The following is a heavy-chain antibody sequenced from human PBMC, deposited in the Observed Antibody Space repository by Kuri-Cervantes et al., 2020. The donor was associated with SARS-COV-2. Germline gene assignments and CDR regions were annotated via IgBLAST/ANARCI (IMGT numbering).Heavy chain of an antibody. CDR2: IYYSGST. J-gene: IGHJ6*02. CDR3: ARRGTGYYGSGSYYYYYYGMDV. V-gene: IGHV4-39*01. CDR1: GGSISSSSYY. D-gene: IGHD3-10*01. Sequence: ESLKISCTVFGGSISSSSYYWGWIRQPPGKGLEWIGSIYYSGSTYYNPSLKSRVTISVDTSKNQFSLKLSSVTAADTAVYYCARRGTGYYGSGSYYYYYYGMDVWGQGTMVTVSS.